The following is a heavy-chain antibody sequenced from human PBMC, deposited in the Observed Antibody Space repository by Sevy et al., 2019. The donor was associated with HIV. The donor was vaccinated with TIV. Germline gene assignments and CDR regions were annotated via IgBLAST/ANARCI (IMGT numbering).Heavy chain of an antibody. Sequence: GGSLRLSCTASGFTFGDYCMSWVRQAPGKVLEWVAFLKSDVYGGTADHAASVRGRFVISRDDSKTIAYLRMNDLKTEDTGVYYCTRWKAAQSIFDYWGQGALVTVSS. D-gene: IGHD6-13*01. CDR2: LKSDVYGGTA. CDR1: GFTFGDYC. J-gene: IGHJ4*02. CDR3: TRWKAAQSIFDY. V-gene: IGHV3-49*04.